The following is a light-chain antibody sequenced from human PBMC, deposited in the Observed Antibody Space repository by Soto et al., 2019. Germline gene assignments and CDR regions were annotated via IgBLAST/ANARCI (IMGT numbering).Light chain of an antibody. V-gene: IGLV2-14*01. CDR3: GSITRSSTSV. CDR1: SSDVGAYKY. J-gene: IGLJ1*01. Sequence: QSVLTQPASVSGSPGQSITISCTGTSSDVGAYKYVSWYQQHPGKAPKLIIYEVSNRPSGVPNRFSASKSGNTASLTISGLQTEDEADYFCGSITRSSTSVFGTGTKLTVL. CDR2: EVS.